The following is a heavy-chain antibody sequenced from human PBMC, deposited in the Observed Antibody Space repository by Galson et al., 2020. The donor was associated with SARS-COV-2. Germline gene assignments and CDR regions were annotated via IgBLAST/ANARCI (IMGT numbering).Heavy chain of an antibody. J-gene: IGHJ4*02. CDR3: AKADPTVYDGYDY. D-gene: IGHD1-20*01. V-gene: IGHV3-30*01. CDR2: ISYDVKEI. CDR1: GFTFSSYA. Sequence: GVSLRPSCAASGFTFSSYAMHWVRQAPGKGLEWVALISYDVKEIYYADSVKGRFTISRDNSKNTLYLQMNSLRAEDTAVYYCAKADPTVYDGYDYWGQGTLVTVSS.